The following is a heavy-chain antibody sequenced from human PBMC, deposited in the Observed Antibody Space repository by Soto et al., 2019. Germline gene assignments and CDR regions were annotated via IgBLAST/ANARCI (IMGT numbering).Heavy chain of an antibody. D-gene: IGHD6-6*01. CDR3: VRGSIAARPWYFDY. Sequence: SETLSLTCTVSGASVSTGAYYWGWVRQRPGKGLEWVGYIYESGYTYYNTSLKSRLTISLDRSNNQFSLGLTSVTAADTAVYYCVRGSIAARPWYFDYWGQGTLVTVSS. J-gene: IGHJ4*02. CDR2: IYESGYT. V-gene: IGHV4-31*03. CDR1: GASVSTGAYY.